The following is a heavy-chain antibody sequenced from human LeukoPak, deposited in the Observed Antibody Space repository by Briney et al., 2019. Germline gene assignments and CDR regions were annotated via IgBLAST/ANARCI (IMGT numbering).Heavy chain of an antibody. CDR3: ARATTHFDY. CDR1: GYTFTGYY. CDR2: ISAYNGNT. D-gene: IGHD1-26*01. Sequence: GASVKVSCKASGYTFTGYYMHWVRQAPGQGLEWMGWISAYNGNTNYAQKLQGRVTMTTDTSTSTAYMELRSLRSDDTAVYYCARATTHFDYWGQGTLVTVSS. V-gene: IGHV1-18*01. J-gene: IGHJ4*02.